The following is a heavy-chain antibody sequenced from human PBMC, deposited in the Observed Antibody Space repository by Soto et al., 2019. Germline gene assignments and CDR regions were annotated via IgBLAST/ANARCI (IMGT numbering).Heavy chain of an antibody. D-gene: IGHD3-10*01. Sequence: QVQLVQSGAEMKKPVSSVKVSCQSSGGTFNTYAMNWVRQAPGQGPEWMGDISPMFGAANYAAKFQGRFTITDDESTGTSYMQLSSLTSEDTALYFCAREVQVHTPAFVYWGQGTLVTVSS. J-gene: IGHJ4*02. CDR2: ISPMFGAA. CDR3: AREVQVHTPAFVY. V-gene: IGHV1-69*19. CDR1: GGTFNTYA.